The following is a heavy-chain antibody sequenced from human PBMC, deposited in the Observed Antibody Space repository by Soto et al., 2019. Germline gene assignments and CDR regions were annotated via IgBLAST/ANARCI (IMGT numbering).Heavy chain of an antibody. CDR3: ARETGQVRGRYFAA. J-gene: IGHJ5*02. CDR1: GDTFSSYT. V-gene: IGHV1-69*12. D-gene: IGHD1-26*01. Sequence: QVQLVQSGAEVKKPASSVKVSCKASGDTFSSYTISWVRQAPGQGLEWMGGIIPIFATANYAQQFQGRITISADLSTNTAHMELSSLRSDDTAVYYCARETGQVRGRYFAAWGQGTLVTVSS. CDR2: IIPIFATA.